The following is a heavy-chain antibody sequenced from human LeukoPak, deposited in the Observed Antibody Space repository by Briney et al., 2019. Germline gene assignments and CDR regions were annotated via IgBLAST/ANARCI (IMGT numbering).Heavy chain of an antibody. Sequence: GGSLRLSCAASGFTFSTYAMHWVRQAPGKGLQWVALISYDGSIKHYADSVKGRFTISRDNSKNTLYLQMNSLRAEDTAVYYCATRSGYSSSWYPQWGQGTLVTVSS. J-gene: IGHJ4*02. D-gene: IGHD6-13*01. V-gene: IGHV3-30*04. CDR1: GFTFSTYA. CDR2: ISYDGSIK. CDR3: ATRSGYSSSWYPQ.